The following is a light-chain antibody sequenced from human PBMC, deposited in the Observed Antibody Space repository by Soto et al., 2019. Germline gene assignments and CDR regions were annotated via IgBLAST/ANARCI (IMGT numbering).Light chain of an antibody. Sequence: QSALTQPASVSGSPGQSITISCTGTSSDVGAYDYVSWYQQHPGKAPKLMIYEVRNRPSGVSSRFSGSKSGNTASLTISGLQAEDEADYYCSSYTISSILFYVFGTGTKLTVL. J-gene: IGLJ1*01. V-gene: IGLV2-14*01. CDR3: SSYTISSILFYV. CDR2: EVR. CDR1: SSDVGAYDY.